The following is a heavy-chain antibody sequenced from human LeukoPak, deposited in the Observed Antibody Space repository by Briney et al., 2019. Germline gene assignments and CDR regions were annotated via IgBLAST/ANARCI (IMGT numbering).Heavy chain of an antibody. V-gene: IGHV3-7*03. CDR2: IKQDGSEK. CDR1: GFIFSNYW. J-gene: IGHJ4*02. Sequence: GGSLRLSCAASGFIFSNYWMSWVRQAPGKGLEWVANIKQDGSEKYYVDSVKGRFTISRDDAKNSLYLQMNSLRAEDTAVYYSARPPRYSSSWLDCWGQGALVTVSS. D-gene: IGHD6-13*01. CDR3: ARPPRYSSSWLDC.